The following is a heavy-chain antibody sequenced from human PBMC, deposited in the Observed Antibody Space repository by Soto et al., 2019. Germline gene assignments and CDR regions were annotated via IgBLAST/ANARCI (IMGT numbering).Heavy chain of an antibody. CDR1: GYSFSTSW. V-gene: IGHV5-51*01. CDR2: IYPSDSDT. Sequence: ESLKISCKGSGYSFSTSWIGWVRQMSGKGLEWMGTIYPSDSDTRYSPSFQGQVIISADKSTSTAYLQWRSLKASDTAMYYCATRAEYYDFWSGYYGAWGQGTLVTVSS. D-gene: IGHD3-3*01. CDR3: ATRAEYYDFWSGYYGA. J-gene: IGHJ5*02.